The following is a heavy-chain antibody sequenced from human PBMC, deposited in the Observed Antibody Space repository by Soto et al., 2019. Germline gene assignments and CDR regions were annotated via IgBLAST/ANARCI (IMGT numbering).Heavy chain of an antibody. V-gene: IGHV3-66*01. CDR3: ASRPGVLGPPAVLPLDY. D-gene: IGHD2-2*01. Sequence: PMRVSCEASGGSINYRFMTWVRQEQGKGLEWVSLLYSGGFTYYPDSEKGRFIISRDDSKNTLYLQMNNLRVEDTAVYYCASRPGVLGPPAVLPLDYRGKGNLVTVSS. CDR2: LYSGGFT. J-gene: IGHJ4*02. CDR1: GGSINYRF.